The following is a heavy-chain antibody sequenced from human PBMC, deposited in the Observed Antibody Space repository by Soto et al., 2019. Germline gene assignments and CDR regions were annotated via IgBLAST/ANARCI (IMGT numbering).Heavy chain of an antibody. V-gene: IGHV4-30-2*01. CDR1: GGSISSGGYS. CDR2: IYHSGST. CDR3: ARFYGDYKNWFDP. D-gene: IGHD4-17*01. Sequence: QLQLQESGSGLVKPSQTLSLTCAVSGGSISSGGYSWSWIRQPPGKGLEWIGYIYHSGSTYYNPSPKSRVTISVDRSKNQFSLKLSSVTAADTAVYYCARFYGDYKNWFDPWGQGTLVTVSS. J-gene: IGHJ5*02.